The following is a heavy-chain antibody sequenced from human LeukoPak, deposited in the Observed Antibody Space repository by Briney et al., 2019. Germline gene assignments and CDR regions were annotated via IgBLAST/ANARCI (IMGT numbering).Heavy chain of an antibody. J-gene: IGHJ6*02. D-gene: IGHD2-2*01. CDR3: AKIGPKDCSSTSCYEEDNYYYGMDV. CDR1: GFTFSRYA. V-gene: IGHV3-23*01. CDR2: ISGSGGST. Sequence: PGGSLRLSCAASGFTFSRYAMSWVRQAPGKGLEWVSAISGSGGSTYYADSVKGRFTISRDNSKNTLYLQMNSLRAEDTAVYYCAKIGPKDCSSTSCYEEDNYYYGMDVWGQGTTVTVSS.